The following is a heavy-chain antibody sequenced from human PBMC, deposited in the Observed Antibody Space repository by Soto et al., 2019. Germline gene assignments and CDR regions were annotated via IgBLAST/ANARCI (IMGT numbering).Heavy chain of an antibody. Sequence: QLVESGGGLVQPGGSLKLSCAASGFTFSGSAMHWVRQASGKGLEWVGRIRSKANNYATAYAASVKGRFTTSRDDSKNTAYLQMSSLKIEDTAVYYCTYFDAAAGVDYWGQGTLVTVSS. CDR1: GFTFSGSA. J-gene: IGHJ4*02. V-gene: IGHV3-73*02. CDR2: IRSKANNYAT. CDR3: TYFDAAAGVDY. D-gene: IGHD3-9*01.